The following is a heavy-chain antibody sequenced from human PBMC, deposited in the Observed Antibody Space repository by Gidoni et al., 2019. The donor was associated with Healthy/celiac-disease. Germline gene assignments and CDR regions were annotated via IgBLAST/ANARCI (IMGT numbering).Heavy chain of an antibody. CDR1: GDSIRSSSYY. CDR2: IYYDGSS. J-gene: IGHJ3*02. D-gene: IGHD2-2*01. CDR3: ASLSTCSSTSCYARTNDAFDI. V-gene: IGHV4-39*01. Sequence: QLQLQESGPGLVKPSETLSLTSTVSGDSIRSSSYYWGWSRQPPGKGLEWLGSIYYDGSSYYNSYVKSRVTISVDTSKNQFSLKLSSVTAADTAVYDCASLSTCSSTSCYARTNDAFDIWGQGTMVTVSS.